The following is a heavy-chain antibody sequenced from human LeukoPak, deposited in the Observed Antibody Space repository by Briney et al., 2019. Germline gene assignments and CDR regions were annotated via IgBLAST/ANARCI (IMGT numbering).Heavy chain of an antibody. Sequence: GGSLRLSCAASGFTFSSYAMSWVRQAPGKGLEWVSAISGSGGSTYYADSVKGWFTISRDNSKNTLYLQMNSLRAEDTAVYYCAKDRPIIAVAGRADAFDIWGQGTMVTVSS. CDR2: ISGSGGST. CDR3: AKDRPIIAVAGRADAFDI. CDR1: GFTFSSYA. J-gene: IGHJ3*02. V-gene: IGHV3-23*01. D-gene: IGHD6-19*01.